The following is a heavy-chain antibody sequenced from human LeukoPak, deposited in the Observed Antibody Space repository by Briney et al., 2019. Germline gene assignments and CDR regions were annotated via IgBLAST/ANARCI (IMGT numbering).Heavy chain of an antibody. V-gene: IGHV3-48*01. CDR3: ARGPVTTLSYYYYYMDV. Sequence: GGSLRLSCAASGFTFSSYEMNWVRQAPGKGLEWVSYISSSSSTIYYADSVKGRFTISRDNAKNSLYLQMNSLRAEDTAVYYCARGPVTTLSYYYYYMDVWGKGTTVTVSS. J-gene: IGHJ6*03. D-gene: IGHD4-11*01. CDR2: ISSSSSTI. CDR1: GFTFSSYE.